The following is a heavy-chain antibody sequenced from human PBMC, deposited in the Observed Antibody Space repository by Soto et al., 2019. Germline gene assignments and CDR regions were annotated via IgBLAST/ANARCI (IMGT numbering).Heavy chain of an antibody. CDR1: GGTFSSYA. J-gene: IGHJ4*02. Sequence: SVKVSCKASGGTFSSYAISWVRQAPGQGLEWMGGIIPIFGTANYAQKFQGRVTITADKSTSTAYMELSSLRSEDTAVYYCARDLRLASRGYFDYWGQGTQVTVSS. D-gene: IGHD2-15*01. CDR3: ARDLRLASRGYFDY. CDR2: IIPIFGTA. V-gene: IGHV1-69*06.